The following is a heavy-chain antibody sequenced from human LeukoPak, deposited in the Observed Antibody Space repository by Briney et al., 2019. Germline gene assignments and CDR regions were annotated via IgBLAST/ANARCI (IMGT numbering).Heavy chain of an antibody. V-gene: IGHV4-34*01. J-gene: IGHJ6*03. D-gene: IGHD1-7*01. CDR1: GGSFSGYY. Sequence: PSETLSLTCAVYGGSFSGYYWSWIRQPPGKGLEWIGEINHSGSTNYNPSLKSRVTISVDTSKNQFSLKLSSVTAADTAVYYCAELVEGSLTIGYYYYMGVWGKGTTVTISS. CDR3: AELVEGSLTIGYYYYMGV. CDR2: INHSGST.